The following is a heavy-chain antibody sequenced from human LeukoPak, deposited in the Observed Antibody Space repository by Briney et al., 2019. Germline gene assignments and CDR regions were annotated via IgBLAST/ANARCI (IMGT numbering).Heavy chain of an antibody. Sequence: GGSLRLSCAASGFTFSSYSMNWVRQAPGKGLEWVSYISSSSSTIYYADSVKGRFTISRDNAKNSLYLQMNSLRAEDTAVYYCARGLTYYDFWSGYYIGLDYYYGMDVWGQGATVTVSS. CDR2: ISSSSSTI. V-gene: IGHV3-48*01. CDR1: GFTFSSYS. D-gene: IGHD3-3*01. CDR3: ARGLTYYDFWSGYYIGLDYYYGMDV. J-gene: IGHJ6*02.